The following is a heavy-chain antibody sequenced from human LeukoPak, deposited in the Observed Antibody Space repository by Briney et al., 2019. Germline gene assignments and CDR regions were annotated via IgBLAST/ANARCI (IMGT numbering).Heavy chain of an antibody. CDR3: ARGGYCGGDCYSTYYYYGMDV. CDR2: ISSSSSFT. V-gene: IGHV3-11*06. J-gene: IGHJ6*02. Sequence: GGSLSLSCAASGFTFSEHYMSWIRQAPGKGLEWVSYISSSSSFTNYADSVEGRFTISRDNAKNSLYLQMNSLRAEDTAVYYCARGGYCGGDCYSTYYYYGMDVWGQGTTVTVFS. D-gene: IGHD2-21*02. CDR1: GFTFSEHY.